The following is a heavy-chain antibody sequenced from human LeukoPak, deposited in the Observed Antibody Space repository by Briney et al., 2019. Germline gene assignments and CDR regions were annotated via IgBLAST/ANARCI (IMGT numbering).Heavy chain of an antibody. Sequence: ASVKVSCKASGYTFTSYDINWVRQATGQGLEWMGWMNPNSGNTGYAQKFQGRVTMTRNTSISTAYMELSSLRSEDTAVYYRARDRSTRNLYYYGMDVWGQGTTVTVSS. V-gene: IGHV1-8*01. CDR1: GYTFTSYD. CDR3: ARDRSTRNLYYYGMDV. D-gene: IGHD3-16*02. J-gene: IGHJ6*02. CDR2: MNPNSGNT.